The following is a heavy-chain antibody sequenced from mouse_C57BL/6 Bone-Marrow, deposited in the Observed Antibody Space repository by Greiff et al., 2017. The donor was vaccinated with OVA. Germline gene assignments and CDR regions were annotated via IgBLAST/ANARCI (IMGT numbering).Heavy chain of an antibody. J-gene: IGHJ1*03. CDR2: ISSGGSYT. V-gene: IGHV5-6*01. Sequence: EVQVVESGGDLVKPGGSLKLSCAASGFTFSSYGMSWVRQTPDKRLEWVATISSGGSYTYYPDSVKGRFTISRANAKNTLYLQMSSLKSEDTAMYYCARHDYRYFDVWGTGTTVTVSS. CDR1: GFTFSSYG. D-gene: IGHD2-12*01. CDR3: ARHDYRYFDV.